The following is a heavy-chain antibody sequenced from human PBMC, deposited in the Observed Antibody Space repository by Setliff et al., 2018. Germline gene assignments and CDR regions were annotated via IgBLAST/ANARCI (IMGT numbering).Heavy chain of an antibody. Sequence: PSETLSLTCAVSGYSISSGYYWGWIRQPPGKGLEWVANIKQDGSEKYYVDSVKGRFTISRDNAKNSLYLQMNSLRAEDTAVYYCARGGSCSDTSCYPYYMDVWGKGTTVTVSS. CDR2: IKQDGSEK. V-gene: IGHV3-7*01. J-gene: IGHJ6*03. CDR3: ARGGSCSDTSCYPYYMDV. CDR1: GYSISSGYY. D-gene: IGHD2-2*01.